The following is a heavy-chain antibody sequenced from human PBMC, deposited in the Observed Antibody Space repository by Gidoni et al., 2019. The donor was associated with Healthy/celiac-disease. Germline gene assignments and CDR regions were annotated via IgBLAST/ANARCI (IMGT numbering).Heavy chain of an antibody. CDR1: GFPFSSYG. D-gene: IGHD5-12*01. CDR3: AKQRSASGIVATTSIGMDV. J-gene: IGHJ6*02. Sequence: QVQLVESGGGVVQPGRSLRLSCAASGFPFSSYGMHWVRQAPGKGLEWVAVISYDGSNKYYADSVKGRFTISRDNSKNTLYLQMNSLRAEDTAVYYCAKQRSASGIVATTSIGMDVWGQGTTVTVSS. CDR2: ISYDGSNK. V-gene: IGHV3-30*18.